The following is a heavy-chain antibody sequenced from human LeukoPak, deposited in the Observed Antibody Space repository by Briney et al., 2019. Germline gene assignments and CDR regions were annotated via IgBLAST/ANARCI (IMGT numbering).Heavy chain of an antibody. Sequence: SETLSLTCAVYGGSFSGYYWSWIRQPPGKGLEWIGEINHSGSTNYNPSLKSRATISVDTSKNQFSLKLSSVTAADTAVYYCARARLRAGYDYWGQGTLVTVSS. V-gene: IGHV4-34*01. D-gene: IGHD2-15*01. CDR1: GGSFSGYY. J-gene: IGHJ4*02. CDR2: INHSGST. CDR3: ARARLRAGYDY.